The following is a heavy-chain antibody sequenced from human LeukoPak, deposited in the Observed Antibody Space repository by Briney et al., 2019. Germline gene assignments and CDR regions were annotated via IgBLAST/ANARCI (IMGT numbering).Heavy chain of an antibody. V-gene: IGHV1-69*13. D-gene: IGHD3-10*01. Sequence: SVKVSCKASGGTFSSYAISWVRQAPGQGLEWMGGIIPIFGTANYAQKFQGRVTITADESTSTAYMELSSLRSEDTAVYYCARDVGRLLWFGELLHYYYYYGMDVWGQGTTVTVPS. J-gene: IGHJ6*02. CDR1: GGTFSSYA. CDR2: IIPIFGTA. CDR3: ARDVGRLLWFGELLHYYYYYGMDV.